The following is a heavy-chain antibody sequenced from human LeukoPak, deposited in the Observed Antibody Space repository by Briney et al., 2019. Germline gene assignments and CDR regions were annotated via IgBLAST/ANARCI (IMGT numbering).Heavy chain of an antibody. CDR2: TYFRSNWYN. J-gene: IGHJ6*04. CDR3: ASSVAATHTGGFYYFHMDV. Sequence: SQTLSLTCAISGDSVSTNSAAWNWIRQSPSRGLEWLGRTYFRSNWYNDYAVSVRSRITINPDTSKNQFSLQLHSVTPEDTAVYYCASSVAATHTGGFYYFHMDVWGKGTTVTVSS. D-gene: IGHD6-6*01. CDR1: GDSVSTNSAA. V-gene: IGHV6-1*01.